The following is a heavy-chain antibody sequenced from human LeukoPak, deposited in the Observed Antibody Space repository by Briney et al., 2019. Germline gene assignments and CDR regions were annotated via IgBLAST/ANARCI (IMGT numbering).Heavy chain of an antibody. CDR2: IYYSGST. V-gene: IGHV4-39*01. J-gene: IGHJ4*02. CDR1: GGSISSSSYY. CDR3: ARPVDSYGFNYFDY. D-gene: IGHD5-18*01. Sequence: SSETLSLTCTVSGGSISSSSYYWGWIRQPPGKGLEWIGSIYYSGSTYYNPSFKSRVTISVDTSKNQFSLKLSSVTAADTAVYYCARPVDSYGFNYFDYWGQGTLVTVSS.